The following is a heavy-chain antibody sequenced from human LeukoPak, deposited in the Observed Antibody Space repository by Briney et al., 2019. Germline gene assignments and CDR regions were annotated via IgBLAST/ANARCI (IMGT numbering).Heavy chain of an antibody. Sequence: GRSLRLSCAASGFTFNSYGMHWVRQAPGKGLEWVALIWYDGSNKYYADSVKGRFTISRDNSKNTLYLQMNSLRAEDTAVYYCARDYDILTGYEYYFDYWGQGTLVTVSS. CDR2: IWYDGSNK. D-gene: IGHD3-9*01. J-gene: IGHJ4*02. CDR3: ARDYDILTGYEYYFDY. CDR1: GFTFNSYG. V-gene: IGHV3-33*01.